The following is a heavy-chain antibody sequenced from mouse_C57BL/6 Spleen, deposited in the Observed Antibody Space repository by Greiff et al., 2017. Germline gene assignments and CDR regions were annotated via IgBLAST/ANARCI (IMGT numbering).Heavy chain of an antibody. V-gene: IGHV3-1*01. J-gene: IGHJ2*01. Sequence: EVKVVESGPGMVKPSQSLSLTCTVTGYSITSGYDWHWIRHFPGNKLEWMGYISYSGSTNYNPSLKSRISITHDTSKNHFFLKLNSVTTEDTATYYCARDGGYYFDYWGQGTTLTVSS. CDR2: ISYSGST. CDR1: GYSITSGYD. D-gene: IGHD1-1*02. CDR3: ARDGGYYFDY.